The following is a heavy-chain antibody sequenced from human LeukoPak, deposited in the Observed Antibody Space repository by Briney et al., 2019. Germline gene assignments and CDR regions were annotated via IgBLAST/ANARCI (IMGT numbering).Heavy chain of an antibody. CDR3: ARLMFRGLRLAGYSGMDV. CDR2: IKQDGNEK. CDR1: GFSLGDYW. V-gene: IGHV3-7*01. D-gene: IGHD3-16*01. J-gene: IGHJ6*02. Sequence: GSLRLSSAASGFSLGDYWMNWGRRAPGKGLEGVASIKQDGNEKYFLDSVRGRFTISRDNAKNSLFLQMNSVRAEDTAVYYCARLMFRGLRLAGYSGMDVWGQGTTVTVSS.